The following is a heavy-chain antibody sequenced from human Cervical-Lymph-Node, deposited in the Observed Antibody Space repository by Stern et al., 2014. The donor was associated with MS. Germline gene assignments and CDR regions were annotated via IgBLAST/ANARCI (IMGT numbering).Heavy chain of an antibody. V-gene: IGHV3-30*18. J-gene: IGHJ6*02. CDR2: ISYDGSTK. CDR3: AKERLMVRFAVVKYYYYGMDV. CDR1: GFIFSSYG. Sequence: QVQLVESGGGVVQPGRSLRLSCAASGFIFSSYGMHWVRQAPGKGLEWVAVISYDGSTKDSADSVKGRFTISRDNSKNTLYLQMNSLRAEDTAVYYCAKERLMVRFAVVKYYYYGMDVWGQGTTVTVSS. D-gene: IGHD4-23*01.